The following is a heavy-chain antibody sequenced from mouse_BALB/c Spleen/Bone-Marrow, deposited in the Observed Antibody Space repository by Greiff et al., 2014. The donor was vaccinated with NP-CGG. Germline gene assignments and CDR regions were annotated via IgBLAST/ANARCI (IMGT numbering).Heavy chain of an antibody. V-gene: IGHV1-87*01. Sequence: VQLQQSGAELARPGASVKLSCKASGYTFTSYWMQWVKQRPGQGLEWIGAIYPGDGDTRYTQKFKGKATLTADKSSSTAYMQLGSLASEDSAVYYCARRRREYYFDYWGQGTTLTVSS. D-gene: IGHD2-12*01. CDR1: GYTFTSYW. CDR3: ARRRREYYFDY. J-gene: IGHJ2*01. CDR2: IYPGDGDT.